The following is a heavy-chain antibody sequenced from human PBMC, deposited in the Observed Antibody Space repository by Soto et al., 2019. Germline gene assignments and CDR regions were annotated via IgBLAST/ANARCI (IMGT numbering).Heavy chain of an antibody. CDR2: ISWNSGSI. J-gene: IGHJ6*02. CDR3: AKHWTATMFVGILDTSGMDV. CDR1: GFTFSNYA. D-gene: IGHD6-25*01. Sequence: GGSLRLSCAASGFTFSNYAMHWVRQAPGKGLEWVSGISWNSGSIGYADSVKGRFTISRDNAKNSLYLQMNSLRAEDTALYYCAKHWTATMFVGILDTSGMDVWGQGTTVTVSS. V-gene: IGHV3-9*01.